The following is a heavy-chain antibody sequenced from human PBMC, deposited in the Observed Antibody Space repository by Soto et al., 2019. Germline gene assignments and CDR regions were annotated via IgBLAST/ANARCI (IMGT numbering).Heavy chain of an antibody. CDR1: GGPVSTEGYY. Sequence: SDTLSLTCNGSGGPVSTEGYYWSWMRQPPGKGLEWIGYVFYKGTTNYNPSLKSRASVAVDTSRNQFSLRLSFMTTADTAVYFCASDSGTSIHNWGPGILVT. V-gene: IGHV4-61*08. CDR3: ASDSGTSIHN. D-gene: IGHD1-26*01. J-gene: IGHJ4*02. CDR2: VFYKGTT.